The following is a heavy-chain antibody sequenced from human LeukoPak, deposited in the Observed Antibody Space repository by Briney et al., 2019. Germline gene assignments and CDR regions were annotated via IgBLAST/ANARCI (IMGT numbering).Heavy chain of an antibody. CDR3: ARLWEQQLNQNWFDP. CDR2: IYYSGST. CDR1: VGSISSSSYY. V-gene: IGHV4-39*01. D-gene: IGHD6-13*01. Sequence: SETLSLTCTVSVGSISSSSYYWGWIRQPPGKGLEWIGSIYYSGSTYYNPSLKSRVTISVDTSKNQFSLKLSSVTAADTAVYYCARLWEQQLNQNWFDPWGQGTLVTVSS. J-gene: IGHJ5*02.